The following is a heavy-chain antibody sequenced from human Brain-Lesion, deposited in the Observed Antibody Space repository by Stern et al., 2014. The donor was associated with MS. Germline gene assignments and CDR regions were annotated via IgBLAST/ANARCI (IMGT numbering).Heavy chain of an antibody. CDR2: ISGTSTYT. D-gene: IGHD3-10*01. J-gene: IGHJ4*02. Sequence: VQLVESGGDLVTPGGTLRLSCAASGFTFSDYYMTWIRQAPGKGLEWVSYISGTSTYTNYLGSVKARFYISRDNAKNSLYLQMNSLRVEDTAVYYCARGVNYLGSGPYLPYSDYWGQGTLVTVSS. V-gene: IGHV3-11*06. CDR1: GFTFSDYY. CDR3: ARGVNYLGSGPYLPYSDY.